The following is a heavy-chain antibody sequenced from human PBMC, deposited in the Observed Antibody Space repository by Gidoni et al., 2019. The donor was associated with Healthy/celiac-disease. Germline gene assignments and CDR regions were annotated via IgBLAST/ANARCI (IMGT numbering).Heavy chain of an antibody. CDR3: ARDLGEWRRGDYYYGMDV. J-gene: IGHJ6*02. D-gene: IGHD3-16*01. CDR1: GFTFSSYG. Sequence: QVQLVESGGGVVQPGRSLRLSCAASGFTFSSYGRHWVRQAPGKGLEWVAVIWYDGSNKYYADSVKGRFTISRDNSKNTLYLQMNSLRAEDTAVYYCARDLGEWRRGDYYYGMDVWGQGTTVTVSS. V-gene: IGHV3-33*01. CDR2: IWYDGSNK.